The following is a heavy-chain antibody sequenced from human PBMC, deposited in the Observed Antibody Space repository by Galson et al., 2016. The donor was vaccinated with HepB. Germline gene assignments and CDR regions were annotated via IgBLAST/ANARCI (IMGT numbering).Heavy chain of an antibody. CDR1: GYSFKSYG. CDR2: IYSGDSDI. Sequence: QSGAEVKKPGESLKISCKGSGYSFKSYGIGWVRQMPGKGLEWMGSIYSGDSDIRYSPSFQGQVTISMDKSISTAYLQWSSLKASDTATYYCARRFMIPFGVIMNNYFDYWGQGTLVTVSS. J-gene: IGHJ4*02. CDR3: ARRFMIPFGVIMNNYFDY. V-gene: IGHV5-51*01. D-gene: IGHD3-16*01.